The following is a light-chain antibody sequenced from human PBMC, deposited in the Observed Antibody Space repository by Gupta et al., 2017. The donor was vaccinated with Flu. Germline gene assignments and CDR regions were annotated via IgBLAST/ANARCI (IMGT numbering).Light chain of an antibody. CDR2: AAS. CDR1: QSISSY. V-gene: IGKV1-39*01. J-gene: IGKJ3*01. Sequence: DIQMTQSPSSLSASVGDRVTITCRASQSISSYLNWYQQKPGKAPKLLIYAASSLQSGVPSRFSGSGSETDFTLTISSLQPEDFATCYCQQSYSTPFGPGTKVDIK. CDR3: QQSYSTP.